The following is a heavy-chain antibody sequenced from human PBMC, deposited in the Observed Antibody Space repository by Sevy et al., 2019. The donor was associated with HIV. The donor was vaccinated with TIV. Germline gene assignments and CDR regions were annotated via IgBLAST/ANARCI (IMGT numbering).Heavy chain of an antibody. J-gene: IGHJ4*02. Sequence: GGSLRLSCTASGFTFSTYWMTWVRQAPGKGLEWVANIKQDGSEQYYVDSVKGRFTISRDNAKNSLYLQMNSLRAEDTAVYYCAREWGSVHWGQGTLVTVSS. CDR1: GFTFSTYW. CDR2: IKQDGSEQ. D-gene: IGHD3-16*01. V-gene: IGHV3-7*01. CDR3: AREWGSVH.